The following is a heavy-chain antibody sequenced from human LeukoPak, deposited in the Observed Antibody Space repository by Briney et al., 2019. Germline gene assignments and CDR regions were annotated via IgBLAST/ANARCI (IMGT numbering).Heavy chain of an antibody. D-gene: IGHD6-13*01. J-gene: IGHJ4*02. CDR2: IIPIFGTA. CDR1: GGTFSSYA. Sequence: SVKVSCKASGGTFSSYAISWVRQAPGQGLEWMGGIIPIFGTANYAQKVQGRVTITKDESTSTAYMELSSLRSEDTAVYYCARDKIAAGAGGYFDYWGQETLVTVSS. V-gene: IGHV1-69*05. CDR3: ARDKIAAGAGGYFDY.